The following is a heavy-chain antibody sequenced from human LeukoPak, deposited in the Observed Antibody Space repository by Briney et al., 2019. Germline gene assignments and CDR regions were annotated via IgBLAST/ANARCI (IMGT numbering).Heavy chain of an antibody. J-gene: IGHJ4*02. Sequence: GGSLRLSCAASGFTFSNYWMHWVRQAPGKGLEWVSAISGSGGSTYYADSVKGRFTISRDNSKNTLYLQMNSLRAEDTAVYYCAKIGANDGFWGQGTLVTVSS. D-gene: IGHD4/OR15-4a*01. CDR2: ISGSGGST. CDR3: AKIGANDGF. CDR1: GFTFSNYW. V-gene: IGHV3-23*01.